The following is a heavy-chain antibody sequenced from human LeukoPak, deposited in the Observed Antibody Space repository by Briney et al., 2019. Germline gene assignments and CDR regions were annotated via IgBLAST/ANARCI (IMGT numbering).Heavy chain of an antibody. D-gene: IGHD1-1*01. J-gene: IGHJ5*02. Sequence: ASVKVSCKASGYTFTRYYIHWVRQAPGQGLEWMGIINPSGGSTSYAQKFQGRVTMTRDTSTSTVYMELSSLRSEDTAVYYCARDPTTGTSPNWFDPWGQGTLVTVSS. CDR1: GYTFTRYY. V-gene: IGHV1-46*01. CDR3: ARDPTTGTSPNWFDP. CDR2: INPSGGST.